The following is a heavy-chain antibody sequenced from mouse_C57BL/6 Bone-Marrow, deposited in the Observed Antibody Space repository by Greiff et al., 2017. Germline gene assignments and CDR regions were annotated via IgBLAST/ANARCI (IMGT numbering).Heavy chain of an antibody. V-gene: IGHV1-75*01. CDR1: GYTFTDYY. Sequence: LVESGPELVKPGASVKISCKASGYTFTDYYINWVKQRPGQGLEWIGWIFPGSGSTYYNEKFKGKATLTVDKSSSTAYMLLSSLTSEDSAVYFCAREGPDSSGPSPAYWGQGTLVTVSA. D-gene: IGHD3-2*02. CDR2: IFPGSGST. CDR3: AREGPDSSGPSPAY. J-gene: IGHJ3*01.